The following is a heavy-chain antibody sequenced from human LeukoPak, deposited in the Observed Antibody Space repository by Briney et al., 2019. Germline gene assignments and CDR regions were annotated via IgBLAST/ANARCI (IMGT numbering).Heavy chain of an antibody. D-gene: IGHD3-10*01. V-gene: IGHV4-38-2*01. CDR2: IYHSGST. CDR3: ARGPLWFGELYFDY. Sequence: SETLSLTCAVSGYSISSGYYWGWIRQPPGKGLEWIGSIYHSGSTYYNPSLKSRVTISVDTSKNQFSPKLSSVTAADTAVYYCARGPLWFGELYFDYWGQGTLVTVSS. J-gene: IGHJ4*02. CDR1: GYSISSGYY.